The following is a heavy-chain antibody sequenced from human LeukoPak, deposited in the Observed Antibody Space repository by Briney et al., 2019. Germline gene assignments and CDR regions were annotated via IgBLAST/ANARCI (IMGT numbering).Heavy chain of an antibody. Sequence: GGSLRLSCAASGFTFSDYYMSWIRQAPGKGLEWVSYISSSGSTIYYADSVKGRFTISRDNAKNSLYLQMNSLRAEDTAVYYCARDLLEMARGRSFDYWGQGTLVTVSS. V-gene: IGHV3-11*01. D-gene: IGHD5-24*01. CDR3: ARDLLEMARGRSFDY. J-gene: IGHJ4*02. CDR2: ISSSGSTI. CDR1: GFTFSDYY.